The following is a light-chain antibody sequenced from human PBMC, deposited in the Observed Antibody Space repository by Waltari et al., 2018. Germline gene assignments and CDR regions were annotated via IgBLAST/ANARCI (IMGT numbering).Light chain of an antibody. Sequence: DIQLTQSPSFLSASVGDRVTITCRASQGISSYLAWYQQKPGEAPKLQIYAASTLQSGVPSRFSGSGSGTVFTLTISSLQPEDFATYYCQQLNSYPITFGQGTRLEIK. CDR1: QGISSY. CDR2: AAS. J-gene: IGKJ5*01. CDR3: QQLNSYPIT. V-gene: IGKV1-9*01.